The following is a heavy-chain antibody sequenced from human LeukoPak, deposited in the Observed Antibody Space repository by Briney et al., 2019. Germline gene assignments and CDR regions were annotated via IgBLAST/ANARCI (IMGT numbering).Heavy chain of an antibody. CDR2: ISGSTGST. CDR3: ARVGRDCSDINCYWADWFDP. V-gene: IGHV1-18*01. CDR1: GYTFSTYG. Sequence: GASVKVSCKASGYTFSTYGITWVREAPGQGPEWLGWISGSTGSTHYSQAVQGRVTMTTDTSTATAYMDLRSLRSDDTAVYYCARVGRDCSDINCYWADWFDPWGQGPWSSSPQ. J-gene: IGHJ5*02. D-gene: IGHD2-2*01.